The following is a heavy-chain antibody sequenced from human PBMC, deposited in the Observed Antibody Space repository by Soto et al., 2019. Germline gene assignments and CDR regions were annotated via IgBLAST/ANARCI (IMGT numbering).Heavy chain of an antibody. CDR3: ARDRHVWSGYYSPYYYGMDV. V-gene: IGHV1-69*01. D-gene: IGHD3-3*01. CDR1: GGTFSSYA. CDR2: IIPIFGTA. J-gene: IGHJ6*02. Sequence: QVQLVQSGAEVKKPGSSVKVSCKASGGTFSSYAISWVRQAPGQGLEWMGGIIPIFGTANYAQKFQGRVTITADESMSTAYMELSSLRSEDTAVYYCARDRHVWSGYYSPYYYGMDVWGQGTTVTVSS.